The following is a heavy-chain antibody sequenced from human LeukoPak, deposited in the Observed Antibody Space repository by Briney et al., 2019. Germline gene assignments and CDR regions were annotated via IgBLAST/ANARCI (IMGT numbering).Heavy chain of an antibody. CDR1: GGSISSSSYY. D-gene: IGHD4-23*01. J-gene: IGHJ4*02. Sequence: SETLSLTCTVSGGSISSSSYYWGWIRQPPGKGLDWIGSIYYSGSTYYNPSLKSRVTISVDTSKNQFSLKLSSVTAADTAVYYCARRIVVTRGFDYWGQGTLVTVSS. CDR2: IYYSGST. V-gene: IGHV4-39*01. CDR3: ARRIVVTRGFDY.